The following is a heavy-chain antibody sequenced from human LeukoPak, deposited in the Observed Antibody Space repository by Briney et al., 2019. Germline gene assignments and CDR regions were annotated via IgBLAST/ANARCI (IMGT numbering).Heavy chain of an antibody. J-gene: IGHJ3*02. CDR2: INSYGSST. V-gene: IGHV3-74*01. D-gene: IGHD4-17*01. CDR3: ARDRIPTVTTWTDI. Sequence: GGSLTLSCAASRFTFNSYGMSWVRQAPGKGLMWVSRINSYGSSTSYADSVKGRITIPRDNAKNTLYLQMNRLRAEDTAVYYCARDRIPTVTTWTDIWGQGTMVTVSS. CDR1: RFTFNSYG.